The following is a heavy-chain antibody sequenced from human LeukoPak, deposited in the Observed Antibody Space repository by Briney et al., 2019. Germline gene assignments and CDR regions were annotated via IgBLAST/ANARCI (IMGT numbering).Heavy chain of an antibody. D-gene: IGHD2-15*01. CDR2: INTNTGNP. Sequence: ASVKVSCKASGYTFTGYYMHWVRQAPGQGLEWMGWINTNTGNPTYAQGFTGRFVFSLDTSVSTAYLQISSLKAEDTAVYYCARGVVVAAWGAFDIWGQGTMVTVSS. CDR3: ARGVVVAAWGAFDI. J-gene: IGHJ3*02. V-gene: IGHV7-4-1*02. CDR1: GYTFTGYY.